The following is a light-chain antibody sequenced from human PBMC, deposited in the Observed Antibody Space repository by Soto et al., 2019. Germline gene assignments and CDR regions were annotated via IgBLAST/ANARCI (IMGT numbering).Light chain of an antibody. CDR1: QSVSSY. J-gene: IGKJ5*01. CDR2: GAS. Sequence: EIVLTQSPATLSLSPGERATLSCRASQSVSSYLAWYQQKPGQAPRLLLYGASNRATGIPARFSGSGSGTDFTLTINSLEPEDFAVYYCQQRSNWRITFGQGSRLEIK. V-gene: IGKV3-11*01. CDR3: QQRSNWRIT.